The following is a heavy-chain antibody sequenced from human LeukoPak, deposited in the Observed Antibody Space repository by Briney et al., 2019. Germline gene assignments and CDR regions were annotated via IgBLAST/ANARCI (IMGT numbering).Heavy chain of an antibody. Sequence: TGGSLRLSCAASGFTVSSNYMSWVRQAPGKGLEWVSSISSSSSYIYYADSVKGRFTISRDNAKNSLYLQMNSLRAEDTAVYYCARAGWDTAMIDYWGQGTLVTVSS. CDR3: ARAGWDTAMIDY. CDR1: GFTVSSNY. CDR2: ISSSSSYI. J-gene: IGHJ4*02. V-gene: IGHV3-21*01. D-gene: IGHD5-18*01.